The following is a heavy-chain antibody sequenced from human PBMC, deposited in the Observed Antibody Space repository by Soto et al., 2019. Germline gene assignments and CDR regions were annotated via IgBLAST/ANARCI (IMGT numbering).Heavy chain of an antibody. CDR2: IYYSGST. CDR1: GGSISSYY. J-gene: IGHJ4*02. CDR3: ATAYGNAWYTY. D-gene: IGHD6-13*01. Sequence: SETLSLTCTVSGGSISSYYWSWIRQPPGKGLEWIGYIYYSGSTNYNPSLKSRVTISVDTSKNQFSLKLSSVTAADTAVYYCATAYGNAWYTYWGQGTPVTVSS. V-gene: IGHV4-59*01.